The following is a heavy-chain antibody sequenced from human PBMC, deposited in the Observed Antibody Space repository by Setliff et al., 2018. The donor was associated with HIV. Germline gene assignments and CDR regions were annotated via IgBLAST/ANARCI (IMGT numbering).Heavy chain of an antibody. CDR1: GGSISRYY. Sequence: PSETLSLTCTVSGGSISRYYWGWIRQPAGKGLEWIGRIYTSGSTNYNPSLKSRVTMSVDTSKNKFSLNLNSVTAADTAVYYCAKSYFDRSGYLGSWGQGTLVTVSS. V-gene: IGHV4-4*07. CDR3: AKSYFDRSGYLGS. D-gene: IGHD3-22*01. J-gene: IGHJ5*02. CDR2: IYTSGST.